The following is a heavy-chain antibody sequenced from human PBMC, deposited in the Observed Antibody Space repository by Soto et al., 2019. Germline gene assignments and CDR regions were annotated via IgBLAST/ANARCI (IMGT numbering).Heavy chain of an antibody. CDR3: AGHSDGHTSVYP. CDR1: GGSITSGGYY. CDR2: ISYSGST. D-gene: IGHD5-18*01. Sequence: QVQLQESGPGLVKPSQTLSLTCTVSGGSITSGGYYWSWIRQHPGKALEWVVYISYSGSTYYNPSLKSPLTRSVDTSQNHFPRKLSSVNAADTAVDYCAGHSDGHTSVYPWGQVTLVTVSS. J-gene: IGHJ5*02. V-gene: IGHV4-31*01.